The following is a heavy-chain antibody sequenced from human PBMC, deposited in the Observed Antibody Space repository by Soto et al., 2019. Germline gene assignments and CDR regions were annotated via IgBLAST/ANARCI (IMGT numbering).Heavy chain of an antibody. D-gene: IGHD4-17*01. V-gene: IGHV3-11*01. J-gene: IGHJ6*03. CDR3: AGLRGYGDYVDYYYYYMDV. CDR2: ISSSGSTI. Sequence: GGSLRLSCAASGFTFSDYYMSWIRQAPGKGLEWVSYISSSGSTIYYADSVKGRFTISRDNAKNSLYLQMNSLRAEDTAVYYCAGLRGYGDYVDYYYYYMDVWGKGTTVTVSS. CDR1: GFTFSDYY.